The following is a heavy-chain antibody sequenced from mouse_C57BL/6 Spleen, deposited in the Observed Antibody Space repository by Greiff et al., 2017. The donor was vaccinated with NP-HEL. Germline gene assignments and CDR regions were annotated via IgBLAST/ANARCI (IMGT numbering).Heavy chain of an antibody. J-gene: IGHJ2*01. V-gene: IGHV1-4*01. CDR2: INPSSGYT. D-gene: IGHD2-10*01. Sequence: VKLQESGAELARPGASVKMSCKASGYTFTSYTMHWVKQRPGQGLEWIGYINPSSGYTKYNQKFKDKATLTADKSSSTAYMQLSSLTSEDSAVYYCARAYYGNYFDYWGQGTTLTVSS. CDR3: ARAYYGNYFDY. CDR1: GYTFTSYT.